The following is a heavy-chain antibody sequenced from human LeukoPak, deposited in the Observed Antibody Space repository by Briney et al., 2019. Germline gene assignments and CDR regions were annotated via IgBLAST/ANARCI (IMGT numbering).Heavy chain of an antibody. CDR1: GFAFSSYA. Sequence: PRGSLRLSCAASGFAFSSYAMSWVRQAPGEGLEWVSTTSGSGGSTDYSDSVTGRFTISRDNSKITLYLQMNSLRADDTALYYCAKGGSFKAFDYWGQGTLVTVSS. V-gene: IGHV3-23*01. CDR3: AKGGSFKAFDY. CDR2: TSGSGGST. D-gene: IGHD6-13*01. J-gene: IGHJ4*02.